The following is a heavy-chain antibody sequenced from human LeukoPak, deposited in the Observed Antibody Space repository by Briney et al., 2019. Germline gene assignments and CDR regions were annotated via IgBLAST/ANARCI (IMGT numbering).Heavy chain of an antibody. D-gene: IGHD6-13*01. V-gene: IGHV1-18*01. J-gene: IGHJ5*02. CDR1: GYSFRDYG. CDR2: INPHNGNT. Sequence: ASVKVSCKTFGYSFRDYGISWVRRAPGQGLEWMGWINPHNGNTNYAQKVQGRVTMTTDTSTTTAYMELRSLISDDTAVYYCARDPIPSYSSSWYRWFDPWGQGTLVTVSS. CDR3: ARDPIPSYSSSWYRWFDP.